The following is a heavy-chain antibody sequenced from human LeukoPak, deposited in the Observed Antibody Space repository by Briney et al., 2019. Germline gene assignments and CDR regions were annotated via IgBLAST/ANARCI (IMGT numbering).Heavy chain of an antibody. V-gene: IGHV4-39*01. CDR3: ARQSANHVDY. CDR1: GGSISSSSYY. D-gene: IGHD1-14*01. CDR2: IAYSGST. J-gene: IGHJ4*02. Sequence: PSETLSLTCTVSGGSISSSSYYWGWIRQPRGKGIEWIGSIAYSGSTYYSPSLTSRVIISVDTSKSQFSLRLSSVTAADTAVYYCARQSANHVDYWGQGTLVTVSS.